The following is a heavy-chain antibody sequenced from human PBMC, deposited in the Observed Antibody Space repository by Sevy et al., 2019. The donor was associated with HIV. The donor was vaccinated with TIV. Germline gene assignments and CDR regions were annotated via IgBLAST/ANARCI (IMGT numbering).Heavy chain of an antibody. CDR2: VDNDGSGT. CDR3: TRDMYGIDY. J-gene: IGHJ4*02. V-gene: IGHV3-74*01. D-gene: IGHD2-8*01. Sequence: GGSLRLSCAASGFTFTNYWMHWVRQAPGKGLVWVSRVDNDGSGTNYADSVKGRFTISRDNAQNTVYLQMNSLRAEDXXVYYCTRDMYGIDYWGQGTLVTVSS. CDR1: GFTFTNYW.